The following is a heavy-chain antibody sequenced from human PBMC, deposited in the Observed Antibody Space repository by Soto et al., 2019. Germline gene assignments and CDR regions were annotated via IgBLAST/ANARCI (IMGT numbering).Heavy chain of an antibody. V-gene: IGHV4-39*01. CDR3: ARHQGTAPDY. D-gene: IGHD2-21*02. Sequence: SETLSLTCTVSGGSISSSSYYWGWIRQPPGKGLEWIGSIYYSGSTYYNPSLKSRVTISVDTSKNQFSLKLSSVTAADTAVYYCARHQGTAPDYWGQGTLVTVSS. J-gene: IGHJ4*02. CDR2: IYYSGST. CDR1: GGSISSSSYY.